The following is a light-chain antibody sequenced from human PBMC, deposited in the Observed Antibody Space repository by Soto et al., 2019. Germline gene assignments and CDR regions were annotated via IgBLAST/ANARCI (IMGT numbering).Light chain of an antibody. J-gene: IGKJ1*01. CDR1: LGISNF. CDR2: AAS. CDR3: HKYNSAPWT. V-gene: IGKV1-27*01. Sequence: DIQMTQSPSSLSASVGDRVTITCRASLGISNFLAWYQQKPGKVPKLLIYAASTLQSGVPSRFSGSGSGTDFTLAISSLQPEDVATYYCHKYNSAPWTFGQGTKVEIK.